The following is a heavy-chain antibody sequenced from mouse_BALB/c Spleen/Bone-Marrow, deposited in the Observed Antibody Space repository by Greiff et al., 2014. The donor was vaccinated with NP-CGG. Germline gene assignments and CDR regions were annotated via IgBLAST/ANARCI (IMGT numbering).Heavy chain of an antibody. CDR1: GFKIKDTY. Sequence: EVQLQQSGAELVKPGASAKLSCTASGFKIKDTYMNWVKQRPEQGLEWIGRTDPANGNTKYDPKFQGEATITADTSSNTAYLQLSSLTSEDTAVYYCAETVVATDFDYWGQGTILTVSS. J-gene: IGHJ2*01. V-gene: IGHV14-3*02. D-gene: IGHD1-1*01. CDR2: TDPANGNT. CDR3: AETVVATDFDY.